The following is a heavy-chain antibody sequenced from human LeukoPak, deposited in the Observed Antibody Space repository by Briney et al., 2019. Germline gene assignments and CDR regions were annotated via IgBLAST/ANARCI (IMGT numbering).Heavy chain of an antibody. CDR2: IYYSGST. CDR3: ARVVPAAIWFDY. CDR1: GGSISSGGYY. D-gene: IGHD2-2*01. J-gene: IGHJ4*02. V-gene: IGHV4-31*03. Sequence: PSQTLSLTCTVSGGSISSGGYYWSWIRQHPGKGLEWIGYIYYSGSTYYNPSLKSRVTISVDTSKNQFSLKLSSVTAADTAVYYCARVVPAAIWFDYWGQGTLVTVSS.